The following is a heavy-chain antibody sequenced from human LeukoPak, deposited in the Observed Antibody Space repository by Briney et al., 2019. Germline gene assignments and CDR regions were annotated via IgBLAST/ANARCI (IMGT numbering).Heavy chain of an antibody. V-gene: IGHV4-59*12. D-gene: IGHD4-17*01. CDR2: IYYSGST. CDR3: ARDKAYGDYGDNWFDP. J-gene: IGHJ5*02. CDR1: GGSISSYY. Sequence: RASETLSLTCTVSGGSISSYYWSWIRQPPGKGLEWIGYIYYSGSTNYNPSLKSRVTISVDTSKNQFSLKLSSVTAADTAVYYCARDKAYGDYGDNWFDPWGQGTLVTVSS.